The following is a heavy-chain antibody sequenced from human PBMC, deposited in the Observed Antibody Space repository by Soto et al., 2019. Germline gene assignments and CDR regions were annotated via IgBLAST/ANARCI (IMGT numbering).Heavy chain of an antibody. CDR1: GGSISSSSYY. Sequence: SETLSLTCTVSGGSISSSSYYWGWIRQPPGKGLEWIGSIYYSGSTYYNPSLKSRVTISVDTSKNQFSLKLSSVTAADTAMYYCASRFGPDAFDIWGQGTMVTVSS. CDR2: IYYSGST. J-gene: IGHJ3*02. D-gene: IGHD3-3*01. V-gene: IGHV4-39*07. CDR3: ASRFGPDAFDI.